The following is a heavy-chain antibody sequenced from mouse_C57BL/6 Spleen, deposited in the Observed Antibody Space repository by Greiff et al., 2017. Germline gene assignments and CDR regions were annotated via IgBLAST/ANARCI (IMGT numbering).Heavy chain of an antibody. D-gene: IGHD2-2*01. CDR2: IYPGDGDT. Sequence: QVQLQQSGPELVKPGASVKISCKASGYAFSSSWMNWVKQRPGKGLEWIGRIYPGDGDTNYNGKFKGKATLTADKSSSTAYMQLSSLTSEDSAVYFCAPMVEGWFAYWGQGTLVTVSA. CDR1: GYAFSSSW. V-gene: IGHV1-82*01. J-gene: IGHJ3*01. CDR3: APMVEGWFAY.